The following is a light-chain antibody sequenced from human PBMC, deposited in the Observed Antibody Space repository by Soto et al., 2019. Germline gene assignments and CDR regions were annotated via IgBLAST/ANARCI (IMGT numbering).Light chain of an antibody. V-gene: IGKV1-5*01. CDR2: AAS. Sequence: DIPMTQSPSTLSASVGDRVTITCRASESISSWLAWYQQKPGKAPRLLIYAASRLGSGVPSRFSGSGSGTEFTLTISSLQPDDLATYYCQQYYSFPWTFGQGTKVDIK. J-gene: IGKJ1*01. CDR3: QQYYSFPWT. CDR1: ESISSW.